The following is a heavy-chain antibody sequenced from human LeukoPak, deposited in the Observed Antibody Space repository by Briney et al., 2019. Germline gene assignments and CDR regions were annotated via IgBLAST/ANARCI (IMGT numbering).Heavy chain of an antibody. CDR2: ISGSGGST. V-gene: IGHV3-23*01. D-gene: IGHD2-21*02. CDR1: GFTFSSYA. J-gene: IGHJ4*02. CDR3: ARFRTWGDKAFDY. Sequence: GGSLRLSCAASGFTFSSYAMSWVRQAPGKGLEWVSAISGSGGSTYYADSVKGRFTISRDNSKNTLYLQMNSLRAEDTAVYYCARFRTWGDKAFDYWGQGTLVTVSS.